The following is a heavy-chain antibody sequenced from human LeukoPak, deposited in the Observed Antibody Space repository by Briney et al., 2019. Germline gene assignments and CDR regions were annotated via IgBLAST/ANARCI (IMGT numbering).Heavy chain of an antibody. CDR2: IYYSGST. CDR1: GGSISSYY. V-gene: IGHV4-59*01. D-gene: IGHD3-9*01. CDR3: ARASSYYDILTGYSTDNWFDP. J-gene: IGHJ5*02. Sequence: SETLSLTCTVSGGSISSYYWSWIRQPPGKGLEWIGYIYYSGSTNYNPSLKSRATISVDTSKNQFSLKLSSVTAADTAVYYCARASSYYDILTGYSTDNWFDPWGQGTLVTVSS.